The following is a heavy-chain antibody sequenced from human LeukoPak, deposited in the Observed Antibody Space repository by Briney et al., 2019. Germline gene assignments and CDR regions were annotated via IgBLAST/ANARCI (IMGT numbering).Heavy chain of an antibody. Sequence: GGSLRLSCAASGFIFSNYAMHWVRQPPGMGLEWVAVISFDGSKKDYIDSGKGRFTLSRDNSKNTLYLQMNSLRAEDTAVYYCAKDGSGYCSSTTCRGPDYWGQGTLVTVSS. CDR3: AKDGSGYCSSTTCRGPDY. V-gene: IGHV3-30*04. J-gene: IGHJ4*02. CDR2: ISFDGSKK. D-gene: IGHD2-2*03. CDR1: GFIFSNYA.